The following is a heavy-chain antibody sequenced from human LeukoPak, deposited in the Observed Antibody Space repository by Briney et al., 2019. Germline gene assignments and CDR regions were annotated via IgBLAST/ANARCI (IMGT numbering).Heavy chain of an antibody. V-gene: IGHV2-70*11. D-gene: IGHD4-17*01. CDR2: IDWDDDK. CDR1: GFSLSTSGMC. CDR3: ARIKIAGDYGRRAFDV. J-gene: IGHJ4*02. Sequence: SGPALVKPTQTLTLTCTFSGFSLSTSGMCVSWIRQPPGKALEWLARIDWDDDKYYSTSPKTRLTISKDTSKNQVVLTMTNMDPVDTATYYCARIKIAGDYGRRAFDVWGQGTLVTVSS.